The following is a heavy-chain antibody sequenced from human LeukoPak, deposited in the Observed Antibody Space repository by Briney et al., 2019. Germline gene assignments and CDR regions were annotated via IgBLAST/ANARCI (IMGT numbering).Heavy chain of an antibody. CDR1: GGSISSYY. V-gene: IGHV4-59*01. CDR3: GCGYSYGYFDY. CDR2: IYYSGST. D-gene: IGHD5-18*01. Sequence: PSETLSLTCTASGGSISSYYWSWIRQPPGKGLEWIGYIYYSGSTNYNPSLKSRVTISVDTSKNQFSLKLSSVTAADTAVYYCGCGYSYGYFDYWGQGTLVTVSS. J-gene: IGHJ4*02.